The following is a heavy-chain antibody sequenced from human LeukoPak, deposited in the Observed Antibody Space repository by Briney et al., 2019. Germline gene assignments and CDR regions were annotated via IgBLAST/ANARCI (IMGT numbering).Heavy chain of an antibody. J-gene: IGHJ4*02. D-gene: IGHD4-11*01. CDR2: FDPEDGET. V-gene: IGHV1-24*01. CDR3: ATLQYSNYGHDY. CDR1: GYTLTEIS. Sequence: WASVKVSCKVSGYTLTEISMHWVRQAPGKGLEWMGGFDPEDGETIYAQKFQGRVTMTEDTSTDTAYMELSSLRSEDTAVYYCATLQYSNYGHDYWGQGTLVTVSS.